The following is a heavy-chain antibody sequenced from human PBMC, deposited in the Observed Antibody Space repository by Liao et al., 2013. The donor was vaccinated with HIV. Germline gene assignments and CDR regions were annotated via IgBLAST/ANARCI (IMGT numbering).Heavy chain of an antibody. CDR3: ARVVRGYGSS. CDR1: GGSITSYY. Sequence: QLLLQESGPGLVKPSETLSLTCTVSGGSITSYYWSWIRQPPGKGLEWIGYIYYSGSTYYNPSLRSRVTISVDTSNNQFSLKVNSVTAADTAVYYCARVVRGYGSSWGQGTLVTVS. D-gene: IGHD6-13*01. V-gene: IGHV4-59*01. J-gene: IGHJ4*02. CDR2: IYYSGST.